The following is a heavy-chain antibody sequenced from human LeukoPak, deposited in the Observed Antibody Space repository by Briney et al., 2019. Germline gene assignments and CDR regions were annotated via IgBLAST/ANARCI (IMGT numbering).Heavy chain of an antibody. J-gene: IGHJ6*02. D-gene: IGHD1-1*01. V-gene: IGHV4-59*01. CDR1: GDSISNYY. CDR3: ARVEPPAYYYGMDV. CDR2: IYFSGST. Sequence: PSETLSLTCTVSGDSISNYYWSWIRQPAGKGLEWIGHIYFSGSTNYNASLQSRVTISVDTSKNQFSLNLKSVTAADTAVYYCARVEPPAYYYGMDVWGQGTTVIVSS.